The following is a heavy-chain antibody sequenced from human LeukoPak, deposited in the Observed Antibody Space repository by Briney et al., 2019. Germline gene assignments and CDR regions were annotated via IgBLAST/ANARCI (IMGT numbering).Heavy chain of an antibody. CDR2: IFSNDEK. D-gene: IGHD3-22*01. J-gene: IGHJ4*02. V-gene: IGHV2-26*01. CDR3: ATYFYDSSGYYSWDY. Sequence: SGPTLVNPTETLTLTCTVSGFSLSNFRMGVSWIRQPPGKALEWLAHIFSNDEKSYTTSLKSRLTISKDTSKSQVVLTMTNMDPADKATYYCATYFYDSSGYYSWDYWGQGIVVTVSS. CDR1: GFSLSNFRMG.